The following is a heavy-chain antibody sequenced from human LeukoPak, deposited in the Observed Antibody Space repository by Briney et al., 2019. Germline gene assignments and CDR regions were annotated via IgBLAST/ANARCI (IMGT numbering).Heavy chain of an antibody. CDR2: IYYSGST. CDR1: AGSINNYY. J-gene: IGHJ6*02. Sequence: SETLSLTCTVSAGSINNYYWSWIRQPPGKGLEWIGYIYYSGSTNYNPSLKSRVTIAVDTSKKQVSLNLSSVTAADTAVYYCARVAARYVGMDVWGQGTTVTVSS. V-gene: IGHV4-59*01. D-gene: IGHD6-6*01. CDR3: ARVAARYVGMDV.